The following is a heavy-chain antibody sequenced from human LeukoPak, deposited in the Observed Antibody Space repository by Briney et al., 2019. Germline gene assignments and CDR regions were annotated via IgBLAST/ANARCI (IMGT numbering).Heavy chain of an antibody. CDR2: ICPGDSDT. D-gene: IGHD5-18*01. J-gene: IGHJ4*02. CDR1: GDSFTRYW. CDR3: ARTFSPVDTSMNANFDY. Sequence: GESLKISCKGSGDSFTRYWIGWVRQMPGKGLEWMGIICPGDSDTRYSPSFQGQVTISADKSISTAYLQWSSLKASDTAMYYCARTFSPVDTSMNANFDYWGQGTLVTVSS. V-gene: IGHV5-51*03.